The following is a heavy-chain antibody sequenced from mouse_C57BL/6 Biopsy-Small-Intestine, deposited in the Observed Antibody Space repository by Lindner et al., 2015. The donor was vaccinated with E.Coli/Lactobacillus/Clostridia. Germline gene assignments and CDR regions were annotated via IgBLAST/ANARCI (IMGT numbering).Heavy chain of an antibody. CDR2: IRSQSNKFAT. CDR3: VRFYDDYYGGHFDV. V-gene: IGHV10-3*01. D-gene: IGHD2-3*01. Sequence: VQLQESGGGLVQPKGSLKLSCAASGFTFSTYAMHWVRQAPGKGLEWVARIRSQSNKFATYYADSVKDRITISRDDSQSVLYLQMNNLKTEDTAMYYCVRFYDDYYGGHFDVWGTGTTVTVSS. CDR1: GFTFSTYA. J-gene: IGHJ1*03.